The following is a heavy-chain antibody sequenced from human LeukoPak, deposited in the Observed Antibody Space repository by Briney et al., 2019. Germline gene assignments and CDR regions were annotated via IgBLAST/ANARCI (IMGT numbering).Heavy chain of an antibody. CDR1: GFTFISYS. D-gene: IGHD6-19*01. CDR2: ISSSSSYI. V-gene: IGHV3-21*01. Sequence: PGGSLRLSCAASGFTFISYSMNWVRQAPGKGLEWVSSISSSSSYIYYADSVKGRFTTSRDNAKNSLYLQMNSLRAEDTAVYYCARGGVYSSGWYVDYWGQGTLVTVSS. J-gene: IGHJ4*02. CDR3: ARGGVYSSGWYVDY.